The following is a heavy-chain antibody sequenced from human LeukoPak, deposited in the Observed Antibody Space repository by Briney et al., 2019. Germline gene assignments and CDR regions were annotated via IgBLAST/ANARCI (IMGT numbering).Heavy chain of an antibody. CDR3: ARGRPYNVGLPPWFDP. V-gene: IGHV4-34*01. D-gene: IGHD1-14*01. CDR2: LSHSGSS. Sequence: SETLSLTCAVYGGSFSGYYWSWIRQPPGKGLEWIGTLSHSGSSYYNPSLKSRVTISVDTSKNQFSLNLSSMTAADTAVYYCARGRPYNVGLPPWFDPWGQGTLVTVSS. J-gene: IGHJ5*02. CDR1: GGSFSGYY.